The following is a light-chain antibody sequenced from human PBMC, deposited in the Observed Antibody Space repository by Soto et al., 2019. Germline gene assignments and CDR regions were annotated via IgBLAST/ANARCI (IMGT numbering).Light chain of an antibody. V-gene: IGLV2-18*01. CDR3: SLYTSSSTFRV. CDR1: SSDVGSDNR. CDR2: EVS. Sequence: QSVLTQPPSVTGSPGQSVTISCTGTSSDVGSDNRVSWYQQPPGTAPKLMIYEVSNRPSGVPDRFSGSKSGNTASLTISGLQAEDEADYYCSLYTSSSTFRVFGGGTQLTVL. J-gene: IGLJ2*01.